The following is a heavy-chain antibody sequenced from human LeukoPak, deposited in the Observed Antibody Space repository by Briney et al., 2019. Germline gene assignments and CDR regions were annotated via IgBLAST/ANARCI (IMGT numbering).Heavy chain of an antibody. D-gene: IGHD3-10*01. CDR3: ARGKYYDSGTNFDY. Sequence: GSLRLSCAASGFTLTNYGLNWVRQAPGKGLEWVSFISAYDVRIYYADSVKGRFTISRDSAMNSVHRQTNSLKAEDTAVYYCARGKYYDSGTNFDYWGQGTLVTVSS. CDR2: ISAYDVRI. J-gene: IGHJ4*02. V-gene: IGHV3-21*04. CDR1: GFTLTNYG.